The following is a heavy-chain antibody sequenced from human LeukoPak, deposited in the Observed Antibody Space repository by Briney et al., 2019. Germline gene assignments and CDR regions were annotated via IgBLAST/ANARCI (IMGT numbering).Heavy chain of an antibody. V-gene: IGHV1-3*01. CDR3: ARENNYYDSSVADAFDI. J-gene: IGHJ3*02. CDR2: INAGNGNT. Sequence: ASVKVSCKASGYTFTSYAMHWVRQAPGQRLEWMGWINAGNGNTKYSQKFQGRVTITRDTSASTAYMGLSSLRSEDTAVYYCARENNYYDSSVADAFDIWGQGTMVTVSS. CDR1: GYTFTSYA. D-gene: IGHD3-22*01.